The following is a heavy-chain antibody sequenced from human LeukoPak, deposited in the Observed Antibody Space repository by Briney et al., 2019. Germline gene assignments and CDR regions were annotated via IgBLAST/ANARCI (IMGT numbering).Heavy chain of an antibody. CDR1: GFTFSDYS. V-gene: IGHV3-48*01. D-gene: IGHD3-3*01. Sequence: SGGSLRLSCAASGFTFSDYSMNWVRQAPGKGLEWVSYISSSSSTIYYADSVKGRFTISRDNSKNTLYLQMNSLRAEDTAVYYCAKDHGYYDFWSGYRYYYYYGTDVWGQGTTVTVSS. J-gene: IGHJ6*02. CDR2: ISSSSSTI. CDR3: AKDHGYYDFWSGYRYYYYYGTDV.